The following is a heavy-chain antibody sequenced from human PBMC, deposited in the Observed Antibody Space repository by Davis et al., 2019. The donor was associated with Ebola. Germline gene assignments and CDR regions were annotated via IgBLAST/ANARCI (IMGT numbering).Heavy chain of an antibody. CDR3: ARGMVFDWNEPDDY. Sequence: GESLKISCAASGFTFSSYSMSWIRQAPGKGLEWVSYISSSGSTIYYAGSVKGRFTISRDNAKNSLYLQMNSLRAEDTAVYYCARGMVFDWNEPDDYWGQGTLVTVSS. D-gene: IGHD1-1*01. CDR2: ISSSGSTI. J-gene: IGHJ4*02. V-gene: IGHV3-48*04. CDR1: GFTFSSYS.